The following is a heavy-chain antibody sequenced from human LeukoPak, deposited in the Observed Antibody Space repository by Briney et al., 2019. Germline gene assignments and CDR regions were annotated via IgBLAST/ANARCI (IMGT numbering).Heavy chain of an antibody. D-gene: IGHD2-15*01. CDR2: NNPNSGGT. Sequence: ASVKVSCKAAGYTFTGYYMFWVRQAPGQGLEWMGRNNPNSGGTNYAQKYQCRGSMTSDTYNSTAYMELSRLRSGDKAVDYCARGYCCGGSCYSVENWFDPWGQGTLVTVSS. CDR1: GYTFTGYY. J-gene: IGHJ5*02. CDR3: ARGYCCGGSCYSVENWFDP. V-gene: IGHV1-2*06.